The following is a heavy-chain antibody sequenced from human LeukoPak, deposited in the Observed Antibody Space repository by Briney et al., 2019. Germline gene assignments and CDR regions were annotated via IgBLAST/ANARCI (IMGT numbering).Heavy chain of an antibody. J-gene: IGHJ4*02. CDR2: ISGSSENT. V-gene: IGHV1-18*01. Sequence: ASVKVSCKASGYTFTNYGISWVRQAPGQGLEWMGWISGSSENTDSAQKFQGRVTMTTDTSTSTAYMELRNLRSDDTATYYCARVGRTKVATMAYWGQGTLVTVSS. CDR1: GYTFTNYG. CDR3: ARVGRTKVATMAY. D-gene: IGHD5-12*01.